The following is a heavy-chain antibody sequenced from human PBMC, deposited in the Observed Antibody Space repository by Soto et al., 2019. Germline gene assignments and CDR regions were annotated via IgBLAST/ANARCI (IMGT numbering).Heavy chain of an antibody. Sequence: GGSLRLSCAASGFTFSSYSMNWVRQAPGKGLEWVSSISSSSSYIYYADSVKGRFTISRDNAKNSLYLQMNSLRAEDTAVYYCARDLIRYGGNFDYRGQGTLVTVSS. CDR3: ARDLIRYGGNFDY. D-gene: IGHD4-17*01. CDR2: ISSSSSYI. CDR1: GFTFSSYS. V-gene: IGHV3-21*01. J-gene: IGHJ4*02.